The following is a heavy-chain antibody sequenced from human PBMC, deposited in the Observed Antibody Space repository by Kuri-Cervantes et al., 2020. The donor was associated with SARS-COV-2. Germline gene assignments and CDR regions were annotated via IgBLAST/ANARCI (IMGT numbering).Heavy chain of an antibody. J-gene: IGHJ4*02. Sequence: ASVKVSCKVSGYTLTELSMHWVRQAPGKGLEWMGGFDPEDGGTIYAQKFQGRVTMTEDTSTDAAYMELSSLRSEDTAVYYCATDLSGSYGGSIDYWGQGTLVTVSS. V-gene: IGHV1-24*01. CDR3: ATDLSGSYGGSIDY. D-gene: IGHD1-26*01. CDR1: GYTLTELS. CDR2: FDPEDGGT.